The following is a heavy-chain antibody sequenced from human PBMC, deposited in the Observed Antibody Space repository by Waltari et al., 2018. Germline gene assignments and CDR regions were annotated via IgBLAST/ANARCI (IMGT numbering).Heavy chain of an antibody. D-gene: IGHD3-10*01. Sequence: QVQLQESGPGLVKPSETLSLTCAVSGYSISSGYYWGWIRQPPGKGLEWIGSIYHSGSNHYTPSIKSLVTMSVDTSKNQYSLKWSAVTAADTAVYYCARDYYGSGSYYVFGDQTNWFDPWGQGTLVTVSS. J-gene: IGHJ5*02. V-gene: IGHV4-38-2*02. CDR3: ARDYYGSGSYYVFGDQTNWFDP. CDR2: IYHSGSN. CDR1: GYSISSGYY.